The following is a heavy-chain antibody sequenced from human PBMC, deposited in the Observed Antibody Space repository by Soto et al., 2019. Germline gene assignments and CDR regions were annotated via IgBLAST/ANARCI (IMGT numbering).Heavy chain of an antibody. CDR2: IYYSGST. D-gene: IGHD1-26*01. V-gene: IGHV4-59*01. J-gene: IGHJ5*01. CDR1: GGSISSYY. CDR3: AREARRSWFDS. Sequence: ASENLSLTCTVSGGSISSYYWSWIRQPPGKGLEWIGYIYYSGSTNYNPSLKSRVTISVDTSKNQFSLKLSSVTAADTAVYYCAREARRSWFDSWGQGSLVTVSS.